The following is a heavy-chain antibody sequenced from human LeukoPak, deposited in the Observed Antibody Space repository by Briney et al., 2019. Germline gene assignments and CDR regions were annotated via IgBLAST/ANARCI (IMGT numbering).Heavy chain of an antibody. J-gene: IGHJ6*03. D-gene: IGHD4-11*01. V-gene: IGHV1-18*01. Sequence: GASVKVSCKASGYTFTSYGISWVRQAPGQGLEWMGWISAYNGNTNYAQKLQGRVTMTTDTSTSTAYMELRSLRSDDTAVYYCARAGATVTYYYYYYMDVCGKGTTVTVSS. CDR1: GYTFTSYG. CDR3: ARAGATVTYYYYYYMDV. CDR2: ISAYNGNT.